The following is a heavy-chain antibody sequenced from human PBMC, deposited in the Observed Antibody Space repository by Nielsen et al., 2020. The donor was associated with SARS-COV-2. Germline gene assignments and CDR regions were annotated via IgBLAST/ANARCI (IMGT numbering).Heavy chain of an antibody. Sequence: SETLSLTCTVSGGSISSYYWSWIRQPPGKGLEWIGYISYSGSTNYNPSLSSRVTISLDMSREQFSLNLSSVTAADTAVYYCALGSNWFDPWGQGTLVTVSS. CDR2: ISYSGST. CDR3: ALGSNWFDP. J-gene: IGHJ5*02. V-gene: IGHV4-59*08. CDR1: GGSISSYY.